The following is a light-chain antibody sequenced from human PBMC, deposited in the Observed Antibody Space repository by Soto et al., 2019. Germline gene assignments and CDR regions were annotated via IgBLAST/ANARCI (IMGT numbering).Light chain of an antibody. J-gene: IGKJ5*01. CDR1: QSVSKY. CDR2: DAS. V-gene: IGKV3-11*01. CDR3: QQRSNWPIT. Sequence: EIVLTQSPTTLSLSPGERATLSSRTSQSVSKYFAWYQQKPGRAPRLLIYDASSRATGIPARFIGSGSGTDFTLTISSLEPVDFAIYYCQQRSNWPITFGQGTRLEIK.